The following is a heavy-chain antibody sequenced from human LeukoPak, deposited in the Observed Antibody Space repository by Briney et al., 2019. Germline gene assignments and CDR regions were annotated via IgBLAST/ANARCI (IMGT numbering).Heavy chain of an antibody. CDR1: GGSISSYY. CDR3: ARGGHYYGSGSPTLDY. Sequence: SETLSLTCTVSGGSISSYYWSWIRQPPGKGLEWIGYIYYSGSTYYNPSLKSRVTISVDTSKNQFSLKLSSVTAADTAVYYCARGGHYYGSGSPTLDYWGQGTLVTVSS. CDR2: IYYSGST. D-gene: IGHD3-10*01. J-gene: IGHJ4*02. V-gene: IGHV4-59*12.